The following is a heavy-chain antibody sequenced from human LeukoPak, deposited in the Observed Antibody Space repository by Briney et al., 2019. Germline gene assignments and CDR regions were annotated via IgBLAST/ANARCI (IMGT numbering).Heavy chain of an antibody. CDR3: ATYYYDSLY. D-gene: IGHD3-22*01. CDR1: GFTFGDYS. Sequence: GGSLRLSCAASGFTFGDYSMNWVRQAPGKGLEWVSYISSGGGAIDNADSVKGRFTISRDNAKNSLYLQMNSLRAEDTAVYYCATYYYDSLYWGQGTLVTVSS. V-gene: IGHV3-48*01. J-gene: IGHJ4*02. CDR2: ISSGGGAI.